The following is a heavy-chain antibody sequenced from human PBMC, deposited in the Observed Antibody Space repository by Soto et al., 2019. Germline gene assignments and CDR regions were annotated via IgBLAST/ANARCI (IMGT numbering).Heavy chain of an antibody. D-gene: IGHD2-15*01. Sequence: QVQLVQSGAEVKKPGASVKVSCKASGYTFTSYAMHWVRQAPGQGLEWMGWINAGNGNTKYSQNFQGRVTITRDTAASTAYMELSSLRSEVTAVYSCARGGSLYWYFELWGRGTLVTVSS. CDR2: INAGNGNT. J-gene: IGHJ2*01. CDR3: ARGGSLYWYFEL. V-gene: IGHV1-3*01. CDR1: GYTFTSYA.